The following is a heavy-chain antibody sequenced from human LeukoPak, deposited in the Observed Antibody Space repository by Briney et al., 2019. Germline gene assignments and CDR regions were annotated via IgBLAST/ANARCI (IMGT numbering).Heavy chain of an antibody. CDR2: IYDSGIT. CDR3: ARDLSNFWSGYFNWFDP. Sequence: SGTLSLTCTVSGGSISSSTYYWGWIRQPPGKGLEWIGSIYDSGITYYNPSLKSRVTISVDTSKNQFSLKLSSVTAADTAVYYRARDLSNFWSGYFNWFDPWGQGTLVTVSS. J-gene: IGHJ5*02. CDR1: GGSISSSTYY. V-gene: IGHV4-39*07. D-gene: IGHD3-3*01.